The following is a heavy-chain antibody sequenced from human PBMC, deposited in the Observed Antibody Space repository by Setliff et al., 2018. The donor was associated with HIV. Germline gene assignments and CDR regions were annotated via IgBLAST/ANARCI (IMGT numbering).Heavy chain of an antibody. CDR2: IYRGGST. V-gene: IGHV3-66*02. CDR1: GFTVSSNH. Sequence: GGSLRLSCAASGFTVSSNHMSWVRQAPGKGLEWVSVIYRGGSTDYADSVKGRFTISRDNSKDTLYLQMNSLRAEDTAVHYCARGEPTILVVPAAFFDYWGQGTLVTVSS. CDR3: ARGEPTILVVPAAFFDY. D-gene: IGHD2-2*01. J-gene: IGHJ4*02.